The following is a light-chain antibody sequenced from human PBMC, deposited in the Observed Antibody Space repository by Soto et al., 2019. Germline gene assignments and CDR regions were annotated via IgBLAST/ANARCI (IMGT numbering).Light chain of an antibody. J-gene: IGKJ3*01. CDR2: GAS. CDR1: QSVSSSY. Sequence: EILLTQSPGTLSLSPGERATLSCRASQSVSSSYLAWYQQKPGQAPRRLSYGASSRATGVPDRFSGSGSVTDFSLTISRLQPQEVAVYYCQQHGRSPFTFGPGTKVDIK. CDR3: QQHGRSPFT. V-gene: IGKV3-20*01.